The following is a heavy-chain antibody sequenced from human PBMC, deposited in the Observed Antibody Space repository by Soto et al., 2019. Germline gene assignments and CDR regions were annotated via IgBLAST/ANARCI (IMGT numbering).Heavy chain of an antibody. CDR2: VSGSGGST. V-gene: IGHV3-23*01. D-gene: IGHD2-2*01. Sequence: GGSLRLSCAASGFTFSRYAMSWVRRAPGKGLEWVSTVSGSGGSTYSADSVKGRFTISRDNSKNTLYLQMNSLRAEDTAVYYCAKSNLYCSSTSCYVFDYWGQGTLVTVSS. CDR3: AKSNLYCSSTSCYVFDY. J-gene: IGHJ4*02. CDR1: GFTFSRYA.